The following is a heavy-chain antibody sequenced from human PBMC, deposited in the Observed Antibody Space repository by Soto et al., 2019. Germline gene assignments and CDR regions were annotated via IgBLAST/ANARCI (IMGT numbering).Heavy chain of an antibody. CDR2: IWADGSKK. J-gene: IGHJ4*02. Sequence: QVPLVESGGGVVQPGRSLRLSCAASGFTFSRYGMHWVRQAPGKGLEWVAVIWADGSKKYYADSVKGRFTISRDNPENTLYLQMNSLTAEDTAMYFCARDSGGSPFDYWGQGTLVTVSS. V-gene: IGHV3-33*01. CDR1: GFTFSRYG. D-gene: IGHD1-1*01. CDR3: ARDSGGSPFDY.